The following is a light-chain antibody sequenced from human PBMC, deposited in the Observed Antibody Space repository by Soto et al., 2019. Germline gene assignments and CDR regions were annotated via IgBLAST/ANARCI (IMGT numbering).Light chain of an antibody. Sequence: EIVLTQSPATLSLSPGERATLSCRASQCVSSYLAWYQQKPGQAPRLLIYDASNRATGIPARFSGSGSGTDFTLTISSLEPEDFAVYYCQQRSNWLFGGGTKVEIK. CDR2: DAS. CDR1: QCVSSY. J-gene: IGKJ4*01. CDR3: QQRSNWL. V-gene: IGKV3-11*01.